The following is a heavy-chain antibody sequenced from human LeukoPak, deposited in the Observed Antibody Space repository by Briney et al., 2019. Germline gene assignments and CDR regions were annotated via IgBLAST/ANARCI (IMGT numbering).Heavy chain of an antibody. V-gene: IGHV4-39*07. D-gene: IGHD1-1*01. J-gene: IGHJ4*02. Sequence: PSETLSLTCTVSGGSISSSSYYWGWIRQPPGKGLEWIGSIYYSGSTYYNPSLKSRVTISVDTSKNQFSLKLSSVTAADTAVYYCARDLSPPPYHGPPERSDWGQGTLVTVSS. CDR2: IYYSGST. CDR3: ARDLSPPPYHGPPERSD. CDR1: GGSISSSSYY.